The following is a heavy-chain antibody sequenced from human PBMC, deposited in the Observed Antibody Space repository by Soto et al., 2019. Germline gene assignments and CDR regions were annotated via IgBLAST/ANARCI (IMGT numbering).Heavy chain of an antibody. D-gene: IGHD3-3*01. CDR3: ARKGDFWSGPGEFDP. CDR2: IYYNGFT. V-gene: IGHV4-39*01. Sequence: PSETLSLTFTVSAGSISSSSYYWGWIRQPPGKGLEWIGSIYYNGFTYYNPSLKSRVTMSVDTSKKQFSLRLSSMTAPDTSLYYCARKGDFWSGPGEFDPWGQGTLVTVSS. J-gene: IGHJ5*02. CDR1: AGSISSSSYY.